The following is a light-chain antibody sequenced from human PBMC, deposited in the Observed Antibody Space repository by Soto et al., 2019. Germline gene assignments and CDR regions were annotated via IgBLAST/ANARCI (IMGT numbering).Light chain of an antibody. Sequence: QSALTQPPSASGSPGQSVTISCTGTSSDVGAYTYVSWYQQYPGKAPKLLIYEVTTRPSGVPDRFSGSKSGNTASLTVSGLQAEDEADYYCTSYVGNDIWVFGGGTKVTVL. CDR3: TSYVGNDIWV. V-gene: IGLV2-8*01. CDR2: EVT. J-gene: IGLJ3*02. CDR1: SSDVGAYTY.